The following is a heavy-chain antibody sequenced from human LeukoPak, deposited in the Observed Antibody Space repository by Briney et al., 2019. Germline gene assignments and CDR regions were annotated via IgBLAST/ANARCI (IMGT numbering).Heavy chain of an antibody. D-gene: IGHD6-19*01. CDR1: GGSLSSSSYY. CDR3: ARVTQWLVPDNWFDP. CDR2: IYYSGST. Sequence: PSETLSLTCTVSGGSLSSSSYYWGWVRQPPGKGLEWIGSIYYSGSTYYNPSLKSRVTISVDTSNNQFSLKLSSVTAADTAVYYCARVTQWLVPDNWFDPWGQGTLVTVSS. V-gene: IGHV4-39*07. J-gene: IGHJ5*02.